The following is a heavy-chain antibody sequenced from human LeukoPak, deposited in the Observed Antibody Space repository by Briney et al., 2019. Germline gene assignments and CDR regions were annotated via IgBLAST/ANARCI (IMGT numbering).Heavy chain of an antibody. V-gene: IGHV3-9*03. CDR3: AKAYSSSFVGYFDY. CDR2: ISWNSGSI. D-gene: IGHD6-13*01. Sequence: GRSLRLSCAASGFTFDDYAMHWVRQAPGRGLEWVSGISWNSGSIGYADSVKGRFTISRDSAKNSLYLQMNSLRAEDMALYYCAKAYSSSFVGYFDYWGQGTLVTVSS. CDR1: GFTFDDYA. J-gene: IGHJ4*02.